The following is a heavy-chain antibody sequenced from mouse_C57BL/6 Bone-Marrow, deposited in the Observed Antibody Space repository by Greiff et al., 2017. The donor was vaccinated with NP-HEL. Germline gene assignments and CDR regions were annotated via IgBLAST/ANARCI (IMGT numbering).Heavy chain of an antibody. CDR1: GFSFNTYA. CDR3: VRSPYDGYFAWFAY. V-gene: IGHV10-1*01. CDR2: IRSKSNNYAT. Sequence: EVHLVESGGGLVQPKGSLKLSCAASGFSFNTYAMNWVRQAPGKGLEWVARIRSKSNNYATYYADSVKDRFTISRDDSESMLYLQMNNLKTEDTAMYYCVRSPYDGYFAWFAYWGQGTLVTVSA. D-gene: IGHD2-3*01. J-gene: IGHJ3*01.